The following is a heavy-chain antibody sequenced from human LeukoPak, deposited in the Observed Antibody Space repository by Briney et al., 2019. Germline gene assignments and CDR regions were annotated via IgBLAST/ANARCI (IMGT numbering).Heavy chain of an antibody. J-gene: IGHJ6*03. CDR3: ARGHDDYGDYRPSYYYYYMDV. D-gene: IGHD4-17*01. CDR2: IKQDESEK. CDR1: GFTFSSYW. V-gene: IGHV3-7*01. Sequence: GGSLRLSCAAAGFTFSSYWMSWVRQAPGKGLEWVANIKQDESEKYYVDSVKGRFTISRDNAKNSLYLQMNSLRAEDTAVYYCARGHDDYGDYRPSYYYYYMDVWGKGTTVTVSS.